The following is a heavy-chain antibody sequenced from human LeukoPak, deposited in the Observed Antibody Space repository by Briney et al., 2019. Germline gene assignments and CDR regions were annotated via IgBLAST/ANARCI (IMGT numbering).Heavy chain of an antibody. J-gene: IGHJ4*02. CDR2: IASETYGGTA. CDR3: TRDQTPYY. Sequence: GGSLRLSCVASGFTFSSHGMTWVRQAPGKGLEWVGFIASETYGGTAEYAASVKGRFTISRDDSKSIAYLQMNSLKTEDTAVYYCTRDQTPYYWGQGTLVTVSS. V-gene: IGHV3-49*04. CDR1: GFTFSSHG.